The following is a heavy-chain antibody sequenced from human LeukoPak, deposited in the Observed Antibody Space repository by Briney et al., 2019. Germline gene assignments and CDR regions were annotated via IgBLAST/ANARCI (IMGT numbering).Heavy chain of an antibody. CDR2: VSSDERTT. D-gene: IGHD2-8*01. J-gene: IGHJ4*02. CDR1: GFSFSSYW. V-gene: IGHV3-74*01. CDR3: ARGNGFIIDY. Sequence: GGSLRLSCAASGFSFSSYWMHWVRQAPGEGLVWVSRVSSDERTTSYADSVKGRFTVSRDNAKNSLYLQMNSLRAEDTAVYYCARGNGFIIDYWGQGTLVTVSS.